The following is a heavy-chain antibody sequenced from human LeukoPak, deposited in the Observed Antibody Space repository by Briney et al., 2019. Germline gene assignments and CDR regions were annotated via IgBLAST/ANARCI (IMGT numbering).Heavy chain of an antibody. CDR3: ARLFYSGYGQFDP. V-gene: IGHV4-30-4*01. J-gene: IGHJ5*02. CDR2: IYYSGST. D-gene: IGHD5-12*01. Sequence: SQTLSLTCTVSGGSISSGDYYWSWIRQPPGKGLEWIGYIYYSGSTYYNPSLKSRVTISVDTSKNRFSLKLSSVTAADTAVYYCARLFYSGYGQFDPWGQGTLVTVSS. CDR1: GGSISSGDYY.